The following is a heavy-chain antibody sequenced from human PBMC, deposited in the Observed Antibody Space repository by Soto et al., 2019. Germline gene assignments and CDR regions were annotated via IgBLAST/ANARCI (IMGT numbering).Heavy chain of an antibody. CDR1: GFTFSSYA. D-gene: IGHD3-16*01. Sequence: GGSLRLSCAASGFTFSSYAMHWVRQAPGKGLEWVAVISYDGSNKYYADSVKGRFTISRDNSKNTLYLQMNSLRAEDTAVYYCARDLRKSSGKHWGVDYWGQGTLVTVSS. J-gene: IGHJ4*02. CDR2: ISYDGSNK. V-gene: IGHV3-30-3*01. CDR3: ARDLRKSSGKHWGVDY.